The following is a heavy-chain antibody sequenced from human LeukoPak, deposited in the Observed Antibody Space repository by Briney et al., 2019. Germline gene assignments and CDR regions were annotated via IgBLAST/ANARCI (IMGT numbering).Heavy chain of an antibody. CDR2: ITWNSDIK. CDR1: GFSFGDYA. CDR3: ARAPISGSYSQYFYMDV. J-gene: IGHJ6*03. D-gene: IGHD3-10*01. V-gene: IGHV3-9*01. Sequence: PGRSLRLSCAASGFSFGDYAMHWVRQAPGKGLEWVSGITWNSDIKAYADAVKGRFTVSRDNAKNSLYLQMNSLRSDDTALYYCARAPISGSYSQYFYMDVWGKGTTVTISS.